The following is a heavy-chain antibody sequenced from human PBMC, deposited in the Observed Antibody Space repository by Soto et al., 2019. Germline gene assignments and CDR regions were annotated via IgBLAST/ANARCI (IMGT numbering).Heavy chain of an antibody. CDR1: GFTFSSYG. D-gene: IGHD6-13*01. CDR2: IWYDGSNK. CDR3: AREGVSARRSLYYYYYMDV. V-gene: IGHV3-33*01. Sequence: GGSLRLSCAASGFTFSSYGMHWVRQAPGKGLEWVAVIWYDGSNKYYADSVKGRFTISRDNSKNTLYLQMNSLRAEDTAVYYCAREGVSARRSLYYYYYMDVWGKGTTVTVSS. J-gene: IGHJ6*03.